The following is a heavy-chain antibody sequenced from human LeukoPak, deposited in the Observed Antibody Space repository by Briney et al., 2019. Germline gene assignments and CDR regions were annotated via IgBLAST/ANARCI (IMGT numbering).Heavy chain of an antibody. V-gene: IGHV3-48*03. CDR3: AARETYSYDSSGYYQRGGFDI. Sequence: GGSLRLSCVASGFPFSSYEMNWVRQAPGKGLEWVSYISSGGSTRNYADSVKGRFTISRDNAKNSLTLQMNSLRAEDTAVYYCAARETYSYDSSGYYQRGGFDIWGQGTMVTVSA. J-gene: IGHJ3*02. CDR1: GFPFSSYE. CDR2: ISSGGSTR. D-gene: IGHD3-22*01.